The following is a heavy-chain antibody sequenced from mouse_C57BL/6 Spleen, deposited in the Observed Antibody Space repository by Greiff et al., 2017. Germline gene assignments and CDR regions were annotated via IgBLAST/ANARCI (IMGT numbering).Heavy chain of an antibody. Sequence: EVQRVESGGGLVKPGGSLKLSCAASGFTFSSYAMSWVRQTPEKRLEWVATISDGGSYTYYPDNVKGRFTISRDNAKNNLYLQMSHLKSEDTAMYYCARARGGNYGYFDVWGTGTTVTVSS. D-gene: IGHD3-3*01. CDR1: GFTFSSYA. J-gene: IGHJ1*03. V-gene: IGHV5-4*01. CDR3: ARARGGNYGYFDV. CDR2: ISDGGSYT.